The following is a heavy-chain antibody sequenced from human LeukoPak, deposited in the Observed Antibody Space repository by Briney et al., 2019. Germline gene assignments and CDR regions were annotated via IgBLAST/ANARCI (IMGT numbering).Heavy chain of an antibody. J-gene: IGHJ4*02. CDR1: GGSFSGYY. D-gene: IGHD5-24*01. Sequence: SETLSLTCAVYGGSFSGYYWSWIRQPPGKGLEWIGEINHSESTNYNPSLKSRVTISVDTSKNQFSLKLSSVTAADTAVYYCARGRDGYNFGSGFYYFDYGGQGTLVTVSS. V-gene: IGHV4-34*01. CDR3: ARGRDGYNFGSGFYYFDY. CDR2: INHSEST.